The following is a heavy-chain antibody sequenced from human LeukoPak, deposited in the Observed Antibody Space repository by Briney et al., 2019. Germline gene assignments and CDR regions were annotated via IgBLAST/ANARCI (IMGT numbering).Heavy chain of an antibody. Sequence: GGSRRLSCAASGFTFSSYGMSWVRQAPGEGLEWVSAISGSGGSTYYADSVKGRFTISRDNSKNTLYLQMNRLRAEDTAVYYCANAYSSGWYVGEDYFDYWGQGTLVTVSS. CDR2: ISGSGGST. V-gene: IGHV3-23*01. CDR3: ANAYSSGWYVGEDYFDY. CDR1: GFTFSSYG. J-gene: IGHJ4*02. D-gene: IGHD6-19*01.